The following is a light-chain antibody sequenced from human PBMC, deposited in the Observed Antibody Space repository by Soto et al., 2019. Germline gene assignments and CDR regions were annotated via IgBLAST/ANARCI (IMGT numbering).Light chain of an antibody. CDR3: QQYGSSPLT. J-gene: IGKJ4*01. CDR1: QSVSSSY. V-gene: IGKV3-20*01. Sequence: EIVLTQSPGTLSLSPGERATLSCRASQSVSSSYLAWYQQKPGQAPRLLMYGVSSRATGIPDRFSGSGTGTEFTLTISRLEPEDFAVYYCQQYGSSPLTFGGGTKVDIK. CDR2: GVS.